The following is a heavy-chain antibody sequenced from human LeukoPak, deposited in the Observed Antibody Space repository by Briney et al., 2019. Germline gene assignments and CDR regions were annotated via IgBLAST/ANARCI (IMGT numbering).Heavy chain of an antibody. CDR2: IYYSGST. CDR3: ARERRITMVRGVKNWFDP. D-gene: IGHD3-10*01. Sequence: SETLSLTCTVSGGSISSYYWNWIRQPPGKGLEWIGYIYYSGSTNYNPSLKSRVTISVDTSKNQFSLKLSSVTAADTAVYYCARERRITMVRGVKNWFDPWGQGTLVTVSS. J-gene: IGHJ5*02. CDR1: GGSISSYY. V-gene: IGHV4-59*12.